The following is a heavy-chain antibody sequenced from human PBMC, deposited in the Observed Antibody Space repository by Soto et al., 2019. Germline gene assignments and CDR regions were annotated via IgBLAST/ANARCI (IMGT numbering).Heavy chain of an antibody. CDR2: TRDKTKGYTT. D-gene: IGHD3-10*01. CDR1: GFSVSDQY. J-gene: IGHJ4*02. CDR3: VRVSRESDGHDFDF. V-gene: IGHV3-72*01. Sequence: EVQLVESGGDLVQPGGSLRLSCAASGFSVSDQYIDWVRQAPGKGLEWVGRTRDKTKGYTTQYAASVKGRFTVSRDDSKNSAYLQMTSLKTEDTAVYYCVRVSRESDGHDFDFWGQGARGIVSP.